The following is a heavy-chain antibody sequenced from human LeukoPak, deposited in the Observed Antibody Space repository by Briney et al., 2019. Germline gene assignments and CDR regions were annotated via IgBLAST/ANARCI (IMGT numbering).Heavy chain of an antibody. CDR3: ASGYCNGGGCYHDY. CDR2: ISSTSSHI. V-gene: IGHV3-21*01. D-gene: IGHD2-15*01. J-gene: IGHJ4*02. Sequence: PGGSLRLSCAASGFTFSSYDMNWVHQAPGKGLEWVSSISSTSSHIYYADSGKGRFTISRDNAKNSLYLQMNSLRVEDTAVYYCASGYCNGGGCYHDYWGQGTLVTVSS. CDR1: GFTFSSYD.